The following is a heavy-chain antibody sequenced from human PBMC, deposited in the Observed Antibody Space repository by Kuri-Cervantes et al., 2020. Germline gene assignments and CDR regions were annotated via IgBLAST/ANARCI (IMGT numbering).Heavy chain of an antibody. V-gene: IGHV1-69*05. J-gene: IGHJ6*03. CDR1: GGTFSSYA. Sequence: SVKVSCKASGGTFSSYAISWVRQAPGQGLEWMGGIIPVFGTANYAQKFQGRVTITTDESTSTAYMELSSLRSEDTAVYYCARVXYSYGQRVXXYYYMDVWGKGTTVTVSS. CDR3: ARVXYSYGQRVXXYYYMDV. CDR2: IIPVFGTA. D-gene: IGHD5-18*01.